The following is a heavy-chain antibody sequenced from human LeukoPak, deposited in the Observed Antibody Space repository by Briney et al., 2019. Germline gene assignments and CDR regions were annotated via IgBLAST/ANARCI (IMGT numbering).Heavy chain of an antibody. Sequence: KASETLSLTCTVSGGSISSGDYYWSWIRQPPGKGLEWIGYIYYSGSTNYNPSLKSRVTISVDTSKNQFSLKLSSVTAADTAVYYCARRVAVAGTPGPYFDYWGQGTLVTVSS. D-gene: IGHD6-19*01. CDR3: ARRVAVAGTPGPYFDY. V-gene: IGHV4-61*08. CDR2: IYYSGST. CDR1: GGSISSGDYY. J-gene: IGHJ4*02.